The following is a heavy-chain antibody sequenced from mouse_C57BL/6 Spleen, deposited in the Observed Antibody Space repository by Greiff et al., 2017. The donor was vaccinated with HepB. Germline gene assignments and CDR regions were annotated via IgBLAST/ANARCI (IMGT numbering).Heavy chain of an antibody. CDR1: GYAFSSSW. J-gene: IGHJ2*01. CDR3: ARWYYSNYFDY. Sequence: VQLQESGPELVKPGASVKISCKASGYAFSSSWMNWVKQRPGKGLEWIGRIYPGDGDTNYNGKFKGKATLTADKSSSTAYMQLSSLTSEDSAVYFCARWYYSNYFDYWGQGTTLTVSS. V-gene: IGHV1-82*01. CDR2: IYPGDGDT. D-gene: IGHD2-12*01.